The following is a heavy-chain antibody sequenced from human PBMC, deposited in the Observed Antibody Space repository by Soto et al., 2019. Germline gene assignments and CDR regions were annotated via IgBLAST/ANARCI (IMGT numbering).Heavy chain of an antibody. CDR1: GYTFTSYY. J-gene: IGHJ4*02. V-gene: IGHV1-46*01. Sequence: ASVKVSCKASGYTFTSYYMHWVRQAPGQGLEWMGIINPSGGSTSYAQKFQGRVTMTRDTSTSTVYMELSSLRSEDTAVYYCARVLSVGTMVRGVLDYWGQGTLVTVSP. CDR3: ARVLSVGTMVRGVLDY. D-gene: IGHD3-10*01. CDR2: INPSGGST.